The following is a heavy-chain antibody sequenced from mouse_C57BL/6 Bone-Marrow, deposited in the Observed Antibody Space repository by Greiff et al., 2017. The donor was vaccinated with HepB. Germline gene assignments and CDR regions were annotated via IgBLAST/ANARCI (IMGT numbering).Heavy chain of an antibody. Sequence: VQLQQSGAELVRPGASVKLSCTASGFNIKDDYMHWVKQRPEQGLEWIGWIDPENGDTEYASKFQGKATITADTSSNTAYLQLSSLPSEDTAVYYCTPPTIVTTDAYWGQGTLVTVSA. J-gene: IGHJ3*01. V-gene: IGHV14-4*01. CDR1: GFNIKDDY. CDR2: IDPENGDT. CDR3: TPPTIVTTDAY. D-gene: IGHD2-5*01.